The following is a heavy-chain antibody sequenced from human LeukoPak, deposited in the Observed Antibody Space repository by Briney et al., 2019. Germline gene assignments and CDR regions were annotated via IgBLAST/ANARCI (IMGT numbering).Heavy chain of an antibody. V-gene: IGHV3-13*01. CDR1: GFTFSSFD. D-gene: IGHD1-1*01. CDR2: IGTASDT. CDR3: ARGPPRGKYYYMDV. Sequence: GGSLGLSCAASGFTFSSFDMHWVRQPTGQGLEWVSTIGTASDTYYPGSVEGRFTLSRDNAKNSLYLQMNSLTAGDTAVYYCARGPPRGKYYYMDVWGKGTTVTVSS. J-gene: IGHJ6*03.